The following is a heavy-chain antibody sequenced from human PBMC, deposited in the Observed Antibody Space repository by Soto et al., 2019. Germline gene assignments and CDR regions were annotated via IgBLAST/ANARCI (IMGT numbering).Heavy chain of an antibody. CDR1: GFSLRSFY. Sequence: EVQLVESGGGLVRPGGSLRLSCTVSGFSLRSFYMSWVRQAPGKGLEWVANIKEDGTEQHYVASVEGRFTISRDNPKNARYLQRNSLRVEDTAVYYCARDRKASSYGWSKVLDYWGQGALVTVSA. CDR2: IKEDGTEQ. J-gene: IGHJ4*02. V-gene: IGHV3-7*03. D-gene: IGHD5-18*01. CDR3: ARDRKASSYGWSKVLDY.